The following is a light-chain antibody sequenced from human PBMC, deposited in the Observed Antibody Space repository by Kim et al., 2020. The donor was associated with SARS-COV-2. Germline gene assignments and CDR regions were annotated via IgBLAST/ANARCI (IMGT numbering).Light chain of an antibody. CDR3: CSYAGSYTFYV. V-gene: IGLV2-11*03. Sequence: HSVTISCTGTSSDVGGYNYVSWYQQHPGKAPKLMIYDVSKRPSGVPDRFSGSKSGSTASLTISGLQAEDEADYYCCSYAGSYTFYVFGTGTKVTVL. CDR1: SSDVGGYNY. J-gene: IGLJ1*01. CDR2: DVS.